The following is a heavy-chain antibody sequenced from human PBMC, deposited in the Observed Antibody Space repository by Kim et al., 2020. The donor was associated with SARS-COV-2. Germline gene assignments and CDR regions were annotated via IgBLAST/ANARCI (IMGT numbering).Heavy chain of an antibody. CDR3: ARQGFWSGYPHGSWFDP. D-gene: IGHD3-3*01. V-gene: IGHV5-51*01. J-gene: IGHJ5*02. CDR2: IYPGDSDT. Sequence: GESLKISCKGSGYSFTSYWIGWVRQMPGKGLEWMGIIYPGDSDTRYSPSFQGQVTISADKSISTAYLQWSSLKASDTAMYYCARQGFWSGYPHGSWFDPWGQGTLVTVSS. CDR1: GYSFTSYW.